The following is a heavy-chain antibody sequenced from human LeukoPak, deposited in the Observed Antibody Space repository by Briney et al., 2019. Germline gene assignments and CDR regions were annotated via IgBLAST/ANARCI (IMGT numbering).Heavy chain of an antibody. CDR1: GGTFSSYA. CDR3: ARGPQTRDGYNIPPLDY. D-gene: IGHD5-24*01. CDR2: IIPILGIA. Sequence: SVNLSCKASGGTFSSYAISWVRQAPGQGLEWMGRIIPILGIANYAQKFQGRVTITADKSTSTAYMELSSLRSEDTAVYYCARGPQTRDGYNIPPLDYWGQGTLGTVSS. J-gene: IGHJ4*02. V-gene: IGHV1-69*04.